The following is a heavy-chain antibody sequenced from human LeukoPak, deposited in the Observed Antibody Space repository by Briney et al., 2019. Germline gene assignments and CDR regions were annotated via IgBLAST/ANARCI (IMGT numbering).Heavy chain of an antibody. V-gene: IGHV3-30*18. J-gene: IGHJ6*02. CDR1: GFTFSSYG. D-gene: IGHD1-26*01. CDR2: ISYDGSNK. CDR3: AKGDGSYYYYYYGMDV. Sequence: SGGSLRLSCAASGFTFSSYGMHWVRQAPGKGLEWVAVISYDGSNKYYADSVKGRFTISRDNSKNTLYLQMNSLRAEDTAVYYCAKGDGSYYYYYYGMDVWGQGTTVTVSS.